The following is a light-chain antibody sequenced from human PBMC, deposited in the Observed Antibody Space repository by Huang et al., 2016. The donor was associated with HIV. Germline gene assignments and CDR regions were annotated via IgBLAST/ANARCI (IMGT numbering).Light chain of an antibody. V-gene: IGKV3-15*01. CDR2: RAA. CDR3: QQYDSWPPYT. J-gene: IGKJ2*01. Sequence: IVMTQSPATLYASPGERVTLSCRASQTVRNNLAWYQQKPGQAPRVLIYRAANRATGVPDRFSGSGSGSEFSLTISSLQSEDFVVYYCQQYDSWPPYTFGQGTQV. CDR1: QTVRNN.